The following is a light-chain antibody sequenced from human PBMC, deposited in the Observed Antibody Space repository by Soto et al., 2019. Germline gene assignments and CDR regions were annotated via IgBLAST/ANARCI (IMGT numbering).Light chain of an antibody. CDR3: QAWDSSTNV. V-gene: IGLV3-1*01. J-gene: IGLJ1*01. CDR1: KLGDKY. CDR2: QDS. Sequence: SSELTQPPSVSVSPGQTASITCSGDKLGDKYACWYQQKPDQTPVLVIYQDSKRPSGIPERFSGSNSGNTATLTISGTQAMDEADYYCQAWDSSTNVFGTGTKLTVL.